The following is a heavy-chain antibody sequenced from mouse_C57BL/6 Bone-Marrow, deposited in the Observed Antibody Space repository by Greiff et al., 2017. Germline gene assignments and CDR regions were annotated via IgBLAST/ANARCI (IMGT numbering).Heavy chain of an antibody. Sequence: VQLQQSGPELVKPGASVKISCKASGYSFTGYYMNWVKQSPEKSLEWIGEINPSTGGTTYNQKFKAKATLTVDKSSSTAYMQLKSLTSEDSAVYYCARYYYGSSYVDAMDYWGQGTSVTVSS. CDR3: ARYYYGSSYVDAMDY. CDR1: GYSFTGYY. CDR2: INPSTGGT. D-gene: IGHD1-1*01. J-gene: IGHJ4*01. V-gene: IGHV1-42*01.